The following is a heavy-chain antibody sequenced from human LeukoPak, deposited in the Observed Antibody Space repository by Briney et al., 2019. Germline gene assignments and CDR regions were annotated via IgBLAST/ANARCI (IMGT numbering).Heavy chain of an antibody. Sequence: GGCLRLSCAASVLTVSKNYMKWVRHAPGKGLEWVSLIYSGGSTYYADSVEGRFTISRDNPKNTVYLQMNNLRAEDTAVYYCARDRHCSGGSCSGLWGQGTLVTVSS. CDR1: VLTVSKNY. CDR3: ARDRHCSGGSCSGL. D-gene: IGHD2-15*01. CDR2: IYSGGST. J-gene: IGHJ4*02. V-gene: IGHV3-53*01.